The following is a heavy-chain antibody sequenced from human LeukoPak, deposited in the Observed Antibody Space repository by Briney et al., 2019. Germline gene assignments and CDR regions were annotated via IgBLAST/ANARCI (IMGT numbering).Heavy chain of an antibody. J-gene: IGHJ4*02. CDR2: IRYDGSNK. D-gene: IGHD5-18*01. CDR1: GFTFSSYG. CDR3: AKDPGNGYWGYFDY. Sequence: PGGSLRLSCAASGFTFSSYGMHWVRQAPGKGLEWVAFIRYDGSNKYYADSVKGRFTISRDNSKNTLYLQMNSLRAEDTAVYYCAKDPGNGYWGYFDYWGQGTLVTVSS. V-gene: IGHV3-30*02.